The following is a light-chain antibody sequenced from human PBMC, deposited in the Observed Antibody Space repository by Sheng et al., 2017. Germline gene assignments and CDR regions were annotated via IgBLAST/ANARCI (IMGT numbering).Light chain of an antibody. CDR3: SSYAGSNHYV. CDR2: DVS. Sequence: QSALTQPASVSGSPGQSITISCTGTSSDVGGYNYVSWYQQHPGKAPKLMIYDVSNRPSGVSNRFSGSKSGNTASLTISGLQAEDEADYYCSSYAGSNHYVFGTGTRVTVV. CDR1: SSDVGGYNY. J-gene: IGLJ1*01. V-gene: IGLV2-14*01.